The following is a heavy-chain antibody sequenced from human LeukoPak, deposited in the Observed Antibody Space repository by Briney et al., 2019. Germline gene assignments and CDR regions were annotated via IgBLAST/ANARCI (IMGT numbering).Heavy chain of an antibody. V-gene: IGHV4-4*07. Sequence: SETLSLTCTVSGGSISSYYWSWIRQPAGKGLEWIGRIYTSGSTNYNPSLKSRVTISVDTSKNQFSLKLSSVTAADTAVYYCARVATMFAANDAFDIWGQGTMVTVSS. J-gene: IGHJ3*02. CDR1: GGSISSYY. CDR2: IYTSGST. CDR3: ARVATMFAANDAFDI. D-gene: IGHD5-12*01.